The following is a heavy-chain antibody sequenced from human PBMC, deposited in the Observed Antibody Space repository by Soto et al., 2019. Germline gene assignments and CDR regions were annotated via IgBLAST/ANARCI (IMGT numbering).Heavy chain of an antibody. D-gene: IGHD6-19*01. V-gene: IGHV4-59*01. Sequence: PSETLPLTCTVSGDFINGDYWSWIRQPPGKGLEWLGYISYSGGTNYNPSLESRITISIDTSKNQFSLKLSSVTAADTAVYYCARITVAGSQYFDYWGQRTLVTVSS. CDR3: ARITVAGSQYFDY. J-gene: IGHJ4*02. CDR2: ISYSGGT. CDR1: GDFINGDY.